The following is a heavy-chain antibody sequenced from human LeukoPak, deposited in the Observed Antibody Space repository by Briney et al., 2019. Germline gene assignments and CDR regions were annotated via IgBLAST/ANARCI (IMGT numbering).Heavy chain of an antibody. Sequence: SETLSLTCTVSGGSISSYYWSWIRQPPGKGLEWIGYIYYSGSTNYNPSLKNRVTISVDTSKNQFSLKLSSVTAADTAVYYCARSKEGGYYYYGMDVWGKGTTVTVSS. CDR1: GGSISSYY. J-gene: IGHJ6*04. CDR2: IYYSGST. CDR3: ARSKEGGYYYYGMDV. V-gene: IGHV4-59*01.